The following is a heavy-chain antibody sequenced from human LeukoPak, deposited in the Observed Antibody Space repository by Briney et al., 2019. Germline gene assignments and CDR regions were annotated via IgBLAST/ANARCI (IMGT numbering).Heavy chain of an antibody. CDR1: GGSINSRSDY. CDR2: IYYSGRT. CDR3: ARSLRSGYLDAFDI. V-gene: IGHV4-39*07. Sequence: SETLSLTCTVSGGSINSRSDYWGWIRQPPGKGLEWIGSIYYSGRTNYNPSLKSRVTISVDTSKNQFSLKLSSVTAADTAVYYCARSLRSGYLDAFDIWGQGTMVTVSS. D-gene: IGHD3-22*01. J-gene: IGHJ3*02.